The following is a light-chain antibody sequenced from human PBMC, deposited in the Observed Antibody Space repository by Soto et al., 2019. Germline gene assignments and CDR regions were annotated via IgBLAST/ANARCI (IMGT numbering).Light chain of an antibody. CDR2: AAS. CDR3: LQDYSYPWT. Sequence: AIPLTQSPSSLSASVGDSVTIRCRASQGIRNDLDWFQQKPGKAPKLLIYAASNLQSGVPARFSGSGSGTDFTLTISSLQPKDVATYYCLQDYSYPWTFGQGTKVDIK. V-gene: IGKV1-6*01. CDR1: QGIRND. J-gene: IGKJ1*01.